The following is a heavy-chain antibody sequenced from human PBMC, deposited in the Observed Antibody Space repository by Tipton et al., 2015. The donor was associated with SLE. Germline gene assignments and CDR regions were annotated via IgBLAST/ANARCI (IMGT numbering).Heavy chain of an antibody. CDR1: GGSISSYY. CDR3: ARHLTGARAFDI. Sequence: TLSLTCTVSGGSISSYYWSWIRQPPGKGLEWIGYIYYSGSTNYNPSLKSRVTISVDTSKNQFSLKLRSVTAADTAVYYCARHLTGARAFDIWGQGTMVTVSS. CDR2: IYYSGST. V-gene: IGHV4-59*07. D-gene: IGHD1-26*01. J-gene: IGHJ3*02.